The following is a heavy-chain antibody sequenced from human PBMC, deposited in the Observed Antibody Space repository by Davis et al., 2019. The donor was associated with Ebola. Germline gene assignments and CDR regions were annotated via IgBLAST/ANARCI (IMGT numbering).Heavy chain of an antibody. CDR1: GFTFSGSA. D-gene: IGHD4-17*01. CDR2: IRSKANSYAT. Sequence: GVLKISCAASGFTFSGSAMHWVRQASGKGLEWVGRIRSKANSYATAYAASVKGRFTISRDDSKNTAYLQMNSLKTEDTAVYYCTGTVTTIDYWGQGTLVTVSS. V-gene: IGHV3-73*01. J-gene: IGHJ4*02. CDR3: TGTVTTIDY.